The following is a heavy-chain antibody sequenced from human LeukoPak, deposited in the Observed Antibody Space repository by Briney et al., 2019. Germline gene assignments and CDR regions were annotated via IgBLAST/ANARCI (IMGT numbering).Heavy chain of an antibody. D-gene: IGHD1-26*01. Sequence: GRSLILSCAASGFTFSSYAMHWVRQAPGKELEWVSAISGSGGSTYYADSVKGRFTISRDNSKNTLCLQMNSLRAEDTAVYYCAKRMRGKWEPLAGDAFDIWGQGTMVTVSS. V-gene: IGHV3-23*01. CDR3: AKRMRGKWEPLAGDAFDI. J-gene: IGHJ3*02. CDR2: ISGSGGST. CDR1: GFTFSSYA.